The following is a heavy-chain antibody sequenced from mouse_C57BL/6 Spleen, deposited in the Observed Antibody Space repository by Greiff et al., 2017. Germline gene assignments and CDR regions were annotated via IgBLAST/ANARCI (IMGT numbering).Heavy chain of an antibody. V-gene: IGHV1-61*01. D-gene: IGHD2-2*01. CDR1: GYTFTSYW. J-gene: IGHJ2*01. CDR2: IYPSDSET. Sequence: QVQLQQPGAELVRPGSSVKLSCKASGYTFTSYWMDWVKQRPGQGLEWIGNIYPSDSETHYNQEFKDKATLTVDKSSSTAYMQLSSLTSEDSAVYYCARSVDGYDLGYWGQGTTLTVSS. CDR3: ARSVDGYDLGY.